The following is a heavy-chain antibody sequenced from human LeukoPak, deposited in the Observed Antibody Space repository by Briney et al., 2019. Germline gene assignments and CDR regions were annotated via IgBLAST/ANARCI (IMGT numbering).Heavy chain of an antibody. Sequence: GGSLRLSCAASVFTFSDYYMSCIRQAPGKGLEWVSYLSSSGSTIYYADSLKGRFTISRDNAKNSLYLQMNSLRAEDTAVYYCARDSGGPSGWSAFDYWGQGTLVTVSS. CDR2: LSSSGSTI. D-gene: IGHD6-19*01. V-gene: IGHV3-11*01. CDR1: VFTFSDYY. CDR3: ARDSGGPSGWSAFDY. J-gene: IGHJ4*02.